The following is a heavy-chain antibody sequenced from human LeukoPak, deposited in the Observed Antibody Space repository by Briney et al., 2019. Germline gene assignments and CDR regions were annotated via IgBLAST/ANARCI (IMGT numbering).Heavy chain of an antibody. CDR3: ASYLLTIFGVVRAFDI. D-gene: IGHD3-3*01. Sequence: GASVKVSCKASGYTFTSYDINWGRQATGQGLEWMGWRNPNSGNTGYAQKFQGRVTITRNTSISTAYMELSSLRSEDTAVYYCASYLLTIFGVVRAFDIWGQGTMVTVSS. CDR2: RNPNSGNT. J-gene: IGHJ3*02. V-gene: IGHV1-8*03. CDR1: GYTFTSYD.